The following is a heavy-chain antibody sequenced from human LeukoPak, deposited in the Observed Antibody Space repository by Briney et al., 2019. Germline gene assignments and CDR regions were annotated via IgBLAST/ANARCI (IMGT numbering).Heavy chain of an antibody. CDR2: INHSGST. CDR3: ARDRSVGVLPAPPFDF. V-gene: IGHV4-34*01. J-gene: IGHJ4*02. D-gene: IGHD6-6*01. Sequence: PSETLSLTCAVYGGSFSGYYWSWIRQPPGKGLEWIGEINHSGSTNYSPSLKSRVTISADTSKNQFSLTLTSVTAADTAVYYCARDRSVGVLPAPPFDFWGQGTLVTASS. CDR1: GGSFSGYY.